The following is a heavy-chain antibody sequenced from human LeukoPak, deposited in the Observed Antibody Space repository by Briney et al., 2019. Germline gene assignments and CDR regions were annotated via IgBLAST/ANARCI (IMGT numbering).Heavy chain of an antibody. V-gene: IGHV4-34*01. Sequence: PSETLSLTCTVSGGSMTTYYWSWIRQPPGKGLEWIGEINHSGSTNYNPSLKSRVTISVDTSKNQFSLKVSSVTAADTAVYYCARGGFYCGGDCYVDYWGQGTLVTVSS. CDR3: ARGGFYCGGDCYVDY. J-gene: IGHJ4*02. D-gene: IGHD2-21*02. CDR2: INHSGST. CDR1: GGSMTTYY.